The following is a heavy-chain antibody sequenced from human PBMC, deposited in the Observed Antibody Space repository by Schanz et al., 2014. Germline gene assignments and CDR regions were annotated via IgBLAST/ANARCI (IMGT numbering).Heavy chain of an antibody. D-gene: IGHD4-4*01. CDR1: GYTFTDYY. CDR2: ISAYNGNT. CDR3: ASALTTWGGMDV. V-gene: IGHV1-18*04. J-gene: IGHJ6*02. Sequence: QVQLVQSGAEVKKPGASVKISCKASGYTFTDYYMYWVRQAPGQGLEWMGWISAYNGNTNYAQKLQGRVTMTRDTSTSTVYMELSSLRSEDTAVYYCASALTTWGGMDVWGQGTTVTVSS.